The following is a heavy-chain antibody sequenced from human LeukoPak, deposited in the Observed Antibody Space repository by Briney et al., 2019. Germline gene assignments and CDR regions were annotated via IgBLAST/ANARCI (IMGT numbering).Heavy chain of an antibody. V-gene: IGHV5-51*01. D-gene: IGHD2-2*01. CDR3: ARTYRSGTSWYPGAY. Sequence: GESLKISCKGSGYSFTNYWIGWVRQLPGKGLEWMGIIYPGDSDTRYSPSFQGQVTISADKSISTAYLQWSTLKASDTAMYYCARTYRSGTSWYPGAYWGQGTLVTVSS. CDR1: GYSFTNYW. J-gene: IGHJ4*02. CDR2: IYPGDSDT.